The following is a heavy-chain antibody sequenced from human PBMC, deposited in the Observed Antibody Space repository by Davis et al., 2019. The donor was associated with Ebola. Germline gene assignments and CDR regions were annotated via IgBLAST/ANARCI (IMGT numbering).Heavy chain of an antibody. J-gene: IGHJ6*02. Sequence: GESLKISCAASGFTFREHAMHWVRQAPGKGLEWVAVISYDGTNKYYADSVKGRFTISRDNSKDTMFLQMNSLRAEDTAVYYCARDYNSGSYRSYYGMDVWGQGTTVTVSS. CDR1: GFTFREHA. CDR3: ARDYNSGSYRSYYGMDV. CDR2: ISYDGTNK. D-gene: IGHD3-10*01. V-gene: IGHV3-30-3*01.